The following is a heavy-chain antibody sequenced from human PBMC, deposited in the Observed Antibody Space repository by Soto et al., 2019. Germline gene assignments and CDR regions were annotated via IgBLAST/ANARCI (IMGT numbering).Heavy chain of an antibody. J-gene: IGHJ4*02. CDR1: GYSFTSYA. V-gene: IGHV1-3*01. Sequence: ASVKVSCKASGYSFTSYAIQWVRQAPGQRLEWMGWIDAGNGDTKYSQKFQGRVTITRDTSISTAYMELSRLRSDDTAVYYCAREARITIFGVVTPLDYWGQGTLVTVSS. D-gene: IGHD3-3*01. CDR2: IDAGNGDT. CDR3: AREARITIFGVVTPLDY.